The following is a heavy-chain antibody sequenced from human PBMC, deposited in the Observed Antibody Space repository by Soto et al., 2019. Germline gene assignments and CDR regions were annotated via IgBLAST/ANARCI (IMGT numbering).Heavy chain of an antibody. CDR3: ASTIFGVELKKHYYYGMDV. CDR1: GFTFSSYS. D-gene: IGHD3-3*01. V-gene: IGHV3-21*01. CDR2: ISSSSSYI. Sequence: VGSLRLSCAASGFTFSSYSMNWVRQAPGKGLEWVSSISSSSSYIYYADSVKGRFTISRDNAKNSLYLQMNSLRAEDTAVYYCASTIFGVELKKHYYYGMDVWGQGTTVTVSS. J-gene: IGHJ6*02.